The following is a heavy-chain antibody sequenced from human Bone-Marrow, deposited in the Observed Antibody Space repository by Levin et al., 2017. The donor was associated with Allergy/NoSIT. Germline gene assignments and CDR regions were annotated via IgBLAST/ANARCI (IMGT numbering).Heavy chain of an antibody. V-gene: IGHV3-23*01. D-gene: IGHD6-19*01. J-gene: IGHJ4*02. CDR2: IRPSSERT. CDR1: GFTFVNHA. Sequence: GGSLRLSCAASGFTFVNHAMTWVRHAPGKGLEWVSTIRPSSERTYFADSVKGRFTVSRDDSMNMMYLQMNSLRADDAAVYYCAREQGARGWYTVDFRGQGTLVTVSS. CDR3: AREQGARGWYTVDF.